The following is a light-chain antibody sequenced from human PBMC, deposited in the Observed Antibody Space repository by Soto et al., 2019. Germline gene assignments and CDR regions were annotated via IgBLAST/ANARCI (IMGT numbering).Light chain of an antibody. V-gene: IGLV2-14*01. Sequence: QSALAQPASVSGSPGQSITISCTGTTSDVGGYNYVSWYQQHPGKAPKLMIYEVSNRPSGVSNRFSGSKSGNTASLTISGLQTSDEADYYCSSYTSGSTLVFGTGTKVTAL. CDR3: SSYTSGSTLV. J-gene: IGLJ1*01. CDR2: EVS. CDR1: TSDVGGYNY.